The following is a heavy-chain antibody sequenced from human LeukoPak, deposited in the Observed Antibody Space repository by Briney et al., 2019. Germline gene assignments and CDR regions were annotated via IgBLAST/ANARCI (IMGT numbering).Heavy chain of an antibody. CDR2: IRSNGGST. Sequence: SGGSLRLSCAASGFTFSSYAMHWVRQAPGKGLEYGSVIRSNGGSTYYANSVKGRFTISRDNSKNTLYLQMGSLRAEDMAVYYCARDFSTRYSGFGNWFDPWGQGTLVTVSS. CDR3: ARDFSTRYSGFGNWFDP. CDR1: GFTFSSYA. D-gene: IGHD5-12*01. V-gene: IGHV3-64*01. J-gene: IGHJ5*02.